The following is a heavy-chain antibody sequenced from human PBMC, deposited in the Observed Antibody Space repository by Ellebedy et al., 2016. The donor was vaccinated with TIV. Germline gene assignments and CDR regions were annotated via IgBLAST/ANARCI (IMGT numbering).Heavy chain of an antibody. J-gene: IGHJ4*02. CDR1: GGTFSSYA. CDR2: IIPIFGTA. D-gene: IGHD5-12*01. CDR3: AREFKEGADIVATDY. Sequence: AASVKVSCKASGGTFSSYAISWVRQAPGQGLEWMGGIIPIFGTANYAQKFQGRVTITADESTSTAYMELSSLRSEDTAVYYCAREFKEGADIVATDYWGQGTLVTVSS. V-gene: IGHV1-69*13.